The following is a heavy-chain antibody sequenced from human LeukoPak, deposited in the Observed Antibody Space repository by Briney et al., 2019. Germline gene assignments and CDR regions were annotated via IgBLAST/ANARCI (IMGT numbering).Heavy chain of an antibody. Sequence: ASVKVSCKASGYTFTSYDINWVRQATGQGLEWMGWMNPNSGNTGYAQKFQGRVTMTRNTSISTAYMELSSLRSEDTAVYYCASGGRDGYNPSYYGMDVWGQGTTVTVSS. J-gene: IGHJ6*02. V-gene: IGHV1-8*01. CDR2: MNPNSGNT. CDR3: ASGGRDGYNPSYYGMDV. CDR1: GYTFTSYD. D-gene: IGHD5-24*01.